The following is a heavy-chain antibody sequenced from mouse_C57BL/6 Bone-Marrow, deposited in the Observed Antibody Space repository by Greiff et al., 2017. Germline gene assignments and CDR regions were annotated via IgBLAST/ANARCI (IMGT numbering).Heavy chain of an antibody. Sequence: EVQLQQSGPELVKPGASVKISCKASGYTFTDYYMNWVKQSHGKSLEWIGDINPNNGGTSYNQKFKGKATLPVDKSSSTAYMELRSMTSEDAAVYYCARIVYSNSLGDWYFDVWGTGTTVTVSS. CDR2: INPNNGGT. CDR1: GYTFTDYY. CDR3: ARIVYSNSLGDWYFDV. J-gene: IGHJ1*03. D-gene: IGHD2-5*01. V-gene: IGHV1-26*01.